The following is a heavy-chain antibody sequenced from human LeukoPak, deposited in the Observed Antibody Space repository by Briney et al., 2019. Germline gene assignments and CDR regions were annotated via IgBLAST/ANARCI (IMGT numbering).Heavy chain of an antibody. CDR1: GFTFSSYG. J-gene: IGHJ4*02. D-gene: IGHD1-1*01. CDR3: ARDHSGTQDY. Sequence: GGSLRLSCAASGFTFSSYGMHWVRQAPGKGLEWVAVISHDGTNRFYADSVKGRFTVSRDDFKNTLYLEMNSLRAEDTAVYSCARDHSGTQDYWGQGTLVTVSS. CDR2: ISHDGTNR. V-gene: IGHV3-30*03.